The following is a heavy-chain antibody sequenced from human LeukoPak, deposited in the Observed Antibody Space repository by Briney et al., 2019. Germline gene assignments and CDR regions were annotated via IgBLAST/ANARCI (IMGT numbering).Heavy chain of an antibody. CDR2: ISTYNGNT. J-gene: IGHJ4*02. CDR3: ARDLRSGSYFGFDF. V-gene: IGHV1-18*01. Sequence: GASVKVSCKASGYTFTSYGISWVRQAAGQGLEWMGWISTYNGNTNYAQSLQGRVTMSTDTSTSTANMELRSLRSDDTAVYYCARDLRSGSYFGFDFWGQGTLVTVSS. D-gene: IGHD1-26*01. CDR1: GYTFTSYG.